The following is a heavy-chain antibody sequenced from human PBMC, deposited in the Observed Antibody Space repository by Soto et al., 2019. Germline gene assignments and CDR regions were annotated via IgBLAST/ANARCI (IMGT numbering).Heavy chain of an antibody. D-gene: IGHD1-26*01. J-gene: IGHJ4*02. CDR2: IRGTTT. Sequence: DVQLVESGGGLVQPGESLRLSCAASGFTLSSCGMNWVRQAPGKGLEWISYIRGTTTYYADSVKGRFTISRDRAENSLYLQMNSLRDEHTAVYYCAREGDGGSYLPDWGQGTLVTVSS. CDR1: GFTLSSCG. V-gene: IGHV3-48*02. CDR3: AREGDGGSYLPD.